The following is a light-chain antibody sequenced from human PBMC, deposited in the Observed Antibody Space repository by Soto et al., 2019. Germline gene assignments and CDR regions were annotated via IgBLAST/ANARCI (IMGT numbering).Light chain of an antibody. Sequence: IMITQSPATLSLSPGERATLSCRASQSVSSSYLAWYQQKPGQAPRLLIYGASSRATGIPDRFSGSGSGTDFTLTISSLEPEDFGVYYCQQRSNWPPVTFGQGTRLEIK. V-gene: IGKV3D-20*02. CDR1: QSVSSSY. CDR3: QQRSNWPPVT. J-gene: IGKJ5*01. CDR2: GAS.